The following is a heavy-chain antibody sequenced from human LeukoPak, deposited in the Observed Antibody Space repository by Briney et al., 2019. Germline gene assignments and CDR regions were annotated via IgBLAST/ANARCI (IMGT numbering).Heavy chain of an antibody. Sequence: SETLSLTCAAYGGSFSGYYWSWIRQPPGKGLEWIGEINHSGSTNYNPSLKSRVTISVDTSKNQFSLKLSSVTAADTAVYYCARGRHSSSSFDYWGQGTLVTVSS. CDR3: ARGRHSSSSFDY. CDR2: INHSGST. V-gene: IGHV4-34*01. D-gene: IGHD6-6*01. CDR1: GGSFSGYY. J-gene: IGHJ4*02.